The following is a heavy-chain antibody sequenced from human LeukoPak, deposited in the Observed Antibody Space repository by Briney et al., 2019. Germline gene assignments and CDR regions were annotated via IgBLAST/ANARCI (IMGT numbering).Heavy chain of an antibody. CDR1: GYTFTEYY. V-gene: IGHV1-2*02. J-gene: IGHJ4*02. Sequence: ASVKVSCKASGYTFTEYYLHWVRQAPGHGPEWMGWINPNSGGTKYAQKSQGRVTMTRDTSISTAYMELSSLRSDDTAVYYCARRGEGYNFAYWGQGTLVTVSS. CDR3: ARRGEGYNFAY. CDR2: INPNSGGT. D-gene: IGHD5-24*01.